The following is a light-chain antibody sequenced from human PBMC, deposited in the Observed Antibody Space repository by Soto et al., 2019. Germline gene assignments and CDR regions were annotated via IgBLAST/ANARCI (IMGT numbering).Light chain of an antibody. Sequence: EIVLTPSPGTLSFSPGEKATPSCRASQSVSSSYLAWYQQKPGQAPRLLIYGASSRATGIPDRFSGSGSGTDFTLTISRLEPEDFAVYYCQQYGSSPRTFGQGTKVDI. CDR1: QSVSSSY. CDR3: QQYGSSPRT. V-gene: IGKV3-20*01. J-gene: IGKJ1*01. CDR2: GAS.